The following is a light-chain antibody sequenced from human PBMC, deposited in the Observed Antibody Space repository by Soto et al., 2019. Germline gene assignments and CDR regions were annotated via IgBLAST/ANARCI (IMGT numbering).Light chain of an antibody. CDR1: SLNIGSNT. CDR3: AAWDASLNGVL. V-gene: IGLV1-44*01. Sequence: QSVLTQPPSASGTPGQRVTISCSGGSLNIGSNTVDWFQLLPGTAPKLLIYISDQRPSGVPDRFSGSKSGTSASLAIGGLQSEDEADYYCAAWDASLNGVLFGGGTKLTVL. J-gene: IGLJ2*01. CDR2: ISD.